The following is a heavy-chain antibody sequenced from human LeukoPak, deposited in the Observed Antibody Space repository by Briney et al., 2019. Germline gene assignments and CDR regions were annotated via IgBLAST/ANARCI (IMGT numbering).Heavy chain of an antibody. V-gene: IGHV3-23*01. J-gene: IGHJ4*02. CDR3: ATLALYSYGYFDY. D-gene: IGHD5-18*01. CDR1: GFTFNTYG. Sequence: GGSLRLSCAVSGFTFNTYGMTWVRQAPGKGLEWVSGISGSGGSTYYADSVKGRFTISRDNSKNTLYLQMNSLRAEDTAVYYCATLALYSYGYFDYWGQGTLVTVSS. CDR2: ISGSGGST.